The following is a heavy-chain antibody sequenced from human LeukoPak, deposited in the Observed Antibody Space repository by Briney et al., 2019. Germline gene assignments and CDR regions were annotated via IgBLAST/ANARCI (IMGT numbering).Heavy chain of an antibody. CDR3: ARASWYSSGTTFDY. CDR1: GGSISSSSYY. D-gene: IGHD6-19*01. CDR2: IYYSGST. V-gene: IGHV4-39*07. Sequence: SETLSLTCTVSGGSISSSSYYWGWIRQPPGKGLEWIGSIYYSGSTYYNPSLKSRVTISVDTSKNQFSLKLSSVTAADTAVYYCARASWYSSGTTFDYWGQGTLVTVSS. J-gene: IGHJ4*02.